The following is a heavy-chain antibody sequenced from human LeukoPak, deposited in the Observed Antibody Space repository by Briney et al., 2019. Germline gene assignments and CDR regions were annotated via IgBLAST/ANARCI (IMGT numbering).Heavy chain of an antibody. CDR2: ISYDGSNK. D-gene: IGHD2-15*01. CDR3: ARGLQRSHPLVNWFDG. V-gene: IGHV3-30-3*01. Sequence: GGSLRHSCAASGFTFSSYAMHWVRQAPGKGLEWVAVISYDGSNKYYADSLKGRFTISRDNSKNTLYLQMNSLRAEDKAVYYCARGLQRSHPLVNWFDGWGQGTLVTVSS. CDR1: GFTFSSYA. J-gene: IGHJ5*02.